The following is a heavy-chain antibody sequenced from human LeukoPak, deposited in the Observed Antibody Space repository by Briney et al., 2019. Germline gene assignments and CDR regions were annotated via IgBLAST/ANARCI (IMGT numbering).Heavy chain of an antibody. Sequence: ASVKVSCKASGYTFTSYYMHWVRQAPGQGLEWMGLINPSGGSTSYAQKFQGRVTMTRDTSTSTVYMELSSLRSEDTAVYYCARGRFLEWLLPYNWFDPWGQGTLVTVSS. CDR2: INPSGGST. J-gene: IGHJ5*02. CDR1: GYTFTSYY. V-gene: IGHV1-46*01. D-gene: IGHD3-3*01. CDR3: ARGRFLEWLLPYNWFDP.